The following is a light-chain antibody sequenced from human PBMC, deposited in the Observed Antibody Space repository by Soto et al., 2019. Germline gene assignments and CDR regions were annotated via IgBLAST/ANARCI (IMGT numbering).Light chain of an antibody. CDR3: GTWDNSLSLPYV. J-gene: IGLJ1*01. CDR2: ENN. CDR1: SSNIGNNY. V-gene: IGLV1-51*02. Sequence: QSALTQPPSVSAAPGQKVTISCSGSSSNIGNNYVSWYQQLPGTAPKLLIFENNKRPSGIPDRFSASKSGTSATLAITGLQTGDAADYYCGTWDNSLSLPYVFGTGTKVTVL.